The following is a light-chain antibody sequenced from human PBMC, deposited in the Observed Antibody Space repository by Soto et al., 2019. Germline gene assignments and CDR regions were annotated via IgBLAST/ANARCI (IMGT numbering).Light chain of an antibody. CDR2: GAS. V-gene: IGKV3-15*01. J-gene: IGKJ1*01. CDR3: QQYSNWPWT. Sequence: EIVMTQSPATLSVSPGEKATLSCRASQSVTSYLAWYQQTPGQAPRLLIQGASARATDVPARFSGSGSGTEFTPTISSLQSEDFAVYYCQQYSNWPWTFGQGTKVEI. CDR1: QSVTSY.